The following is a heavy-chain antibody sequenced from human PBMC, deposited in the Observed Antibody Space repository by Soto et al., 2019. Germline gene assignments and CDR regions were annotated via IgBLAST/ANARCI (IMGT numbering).Heavy chain of an antibody. CDR2: IWYDGSNK. CDR1: GFTFSSYG. V-gene: IGHV3-33*01. Sequence: GGSLRLSCAASGFTFSSYGMHWVRQAPGKGLEWVAVIWYDGSNKYYADSVKGRFTISRDNSKNALYLQMNSLRAEDTAVYYCARDGGAYSSYFDYWGQGTLVTVSS. CDR3: ARDGGAYSSYFDY. J-gene: IGHJ4*02. D-gene: IGHD4-4*01.